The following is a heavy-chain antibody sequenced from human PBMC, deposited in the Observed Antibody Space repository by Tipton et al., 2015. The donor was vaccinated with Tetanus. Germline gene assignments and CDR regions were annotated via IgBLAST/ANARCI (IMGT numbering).Heavy chain of an antibody. Sequence: SLRLSCAASGFIFSSYGIHWVRQAPGKGLEWVAVSWYDGTDNYYADSVKSRFPISRDNSKNTLYLQMNSLRAEDTAVYYCTREADCRGGSGFSGAFDNWGQGTQVTVSS. CDR2: SWYDGTDN. V-gene: IGHV3-33*01. CDR1: GFIFSSYG. J-gene: IGHJ4*02. D-gene: IGHD2-15*01. CDR3: TREADCRGGSGFSGAFDN.